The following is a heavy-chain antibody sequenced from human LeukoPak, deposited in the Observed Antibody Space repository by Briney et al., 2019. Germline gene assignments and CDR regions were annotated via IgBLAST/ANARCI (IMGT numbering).Heavy chain of an antibody. Sequence: GGSLRLSCAASRFTFDDYAMHWVRHALGKGLEWVSGINWNSNRISYADSVKGRFTISRDNAKNSLYLQMNSLRAEDTALYYCAKDSAGDYYGSGRAFDIWGLGTMVTVSS. CDR2: INWNSNRI. J-gene: IGHJ3*02. CDR1: RFTFDDYA. V-gene: IGHV3-9*01. CDR3: AKDSAGDYYGSGRAFDI. D-gene: IGHD3-10*01.